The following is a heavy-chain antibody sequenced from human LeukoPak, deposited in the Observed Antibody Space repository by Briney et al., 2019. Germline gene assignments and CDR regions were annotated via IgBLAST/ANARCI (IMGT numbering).Heavy chain of an antibody. J-gene: IGHJ4*02. Sequence: SETLSLTCTVSGGSIGSGSYYWSWIRQPAGKGLEWIGRIYTSGSTNYNPSLKSRVTISVDTSKNQFSLKLSSVTAADTAVYYCARNVRYDFWSGYLDDYWGQGTLVTVSS. CDR1: GGSIGSGSYY. D-gene: IGHD3-3*01. CDR3: ARNVRYDFWSGYLDDY. CDR2: IYTSGST. V-gene: IGHV4-61*02.